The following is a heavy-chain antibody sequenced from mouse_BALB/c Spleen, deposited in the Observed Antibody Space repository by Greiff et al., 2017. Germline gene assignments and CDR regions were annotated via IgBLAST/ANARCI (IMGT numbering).Heavy chain of an antibody. CDR1: GFTFSDFY. CDR2: SRNKANDYTT. V-gene: IGHV7-1*02. Sequence: EVKLVESGGGLVQPGGSLRLSCATSGFTFSDFYMEWVRQPPGKRLGWIAASRNKANDYTTEYSASVKGRFIVSRDTSQSILYLQVNALRAEDTAIYYCARDAQGLGAMDYWGQGTSVTVSS. CDR3: ARDAQGLGAMDY. J-gene: IGHJ4*01. D-gene: IGHD3-3*01.